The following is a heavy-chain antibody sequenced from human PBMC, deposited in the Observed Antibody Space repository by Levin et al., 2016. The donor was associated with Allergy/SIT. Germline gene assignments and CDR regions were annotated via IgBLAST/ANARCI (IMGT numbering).Heavy chain of an antibody. V-gene: IGHV4-39*01. J-gene: IGHJ4*02. D-gene: IGHD3-3*01. Sequence: SETLSLTCTVSGGSISSSSYYWGWIRQPPGKGLEWIGSIYYSGSTYYNPSLKSRVTISVDTSKNQFSLKLSSVTAADTAVYYCARTSPDFWSGYYIVTPSCPFDYWGQGTLVTVSS. CDR1: GGSISSSSYY. CDR2: IYYSGST. CDR3: ARTSPDFWSGYYIVTPSCPFDY.